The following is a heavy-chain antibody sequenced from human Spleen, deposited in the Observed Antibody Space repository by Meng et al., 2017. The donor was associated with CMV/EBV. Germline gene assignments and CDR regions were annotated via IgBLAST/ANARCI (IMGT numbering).Heavy chain of an antibody. CDR3: ARDITGTTGFDY. J-gene: IGHJ4*02. V-gene: IGHV3-21*01. CDR2: ILSGNNSI. CDR1: GFSFSNFG. Sequence: GGSLRLSCAASGFSFSNFGMHWVRQAPGKGLEWVSSILSGNNSIYYADSVKGRFTISRDNAKNSLYLQMNSLRAEDTAVYYCARDITGTTGFDYWGQGTLVTVSS. D-gene: IGHD1-7*01.